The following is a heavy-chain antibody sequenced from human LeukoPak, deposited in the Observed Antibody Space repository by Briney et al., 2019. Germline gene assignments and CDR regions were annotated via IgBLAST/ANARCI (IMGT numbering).Heavy chain of an antibody. Sequence: GGSLSLSCAASGFTFSSYGMHWVRQAPGKGLEWVAVISYDGSNKYYADSVKGRFTISRDNSKNTLYLQMNSLRAEDTAVYYCARADPYGDSTPDFWGQGTPVTVSS. CDR3: ARADPYGDSTPDF. CDR1: GFTFSSYG. J-gene: IGHJ4*02. CDR2: ISYDGSNK. D-gene: IGHD4-17*01. V-gene: IGHV3-30*03.